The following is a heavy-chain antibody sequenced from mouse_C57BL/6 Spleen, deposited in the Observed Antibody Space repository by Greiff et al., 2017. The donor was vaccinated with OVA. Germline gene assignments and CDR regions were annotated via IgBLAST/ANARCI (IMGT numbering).Heavy chain of an antibody. CDR3: AREGADRALTWYFDV. CDR1: GYTFTDYY. Sequence: EVQLQQSGPELVKPGASVKISCKASGYTFTDYYMNWVKQSHGKSLEWIGDINPNNGGTSYNQKFKGKATLTVDKSSSTAYMELRSLTSEDSAVYYCAREGADRALTWYFDVWGTGTTVTVSS. D-gene: IGHD2-13*01. V-gene: IGHV1-26*01. CDR2: INPNNGGT. J-gene: IGHJ1*03.